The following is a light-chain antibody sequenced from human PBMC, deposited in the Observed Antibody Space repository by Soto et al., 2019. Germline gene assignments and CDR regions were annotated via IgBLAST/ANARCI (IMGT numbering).Light chain of an antibody. V-gene: IGKV3-11*01. CDR2: GPS. CDR3: QHRGKSSRT. CDR1: QSVSSY. Sequence: EIVWTQSPATLYLSPGERATLSCRASQSVSSYLACYQQKPGQAPRLLIYGPSNRATGIPARFSGSGSGTDFTLTICCLEPEDFAVYYCQHRGKSSRTFGQRTKLAIK. J-gene: IGKJ2*01.